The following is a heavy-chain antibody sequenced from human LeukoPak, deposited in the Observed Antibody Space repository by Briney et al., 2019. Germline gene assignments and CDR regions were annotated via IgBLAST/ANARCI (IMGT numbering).Heavy chain of an antibody. CDR3: ARGRFLEWLRPFDY. Sequence: SETLSLTCAVYGGSFSGYYWSWIRQPPGKGLEWIGEINHSGSTNYNPSLKSRVTISVDTSKNQFSLKLSSVTAADTAVYYCARGRFLEWLRPFDYWGQGTLVTVSP. V-gene: IGHV4-34*01. D-gene: IGHD3-3*01. J-gene: IGHJ4*02. CDR2: INHSGST. CDR1: GGSFSGYY.